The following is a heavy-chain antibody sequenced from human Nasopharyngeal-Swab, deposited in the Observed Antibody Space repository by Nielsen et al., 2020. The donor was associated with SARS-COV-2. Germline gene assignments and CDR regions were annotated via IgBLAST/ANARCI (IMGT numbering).Heavy chain of an antibody. Sequence: GGSLRLSCAASGFNFSGSAMHWVRQASGKGREGVGRIRSKANSYATAYAASVKGRFTISRDDSKNTAYLQMNSLKTEDTAVYYCTRRRGDILTGLNWFDPWGQGTLVTVSS. CDR2: IRSKANSYAT. D-gene: IGHD3-9*01. CDR1: GFNFSGSA. J-gene: IGHJ5*02. V-gene: IGHV3-73*01. CDR3: TRRRGDILTGLNWFDP.